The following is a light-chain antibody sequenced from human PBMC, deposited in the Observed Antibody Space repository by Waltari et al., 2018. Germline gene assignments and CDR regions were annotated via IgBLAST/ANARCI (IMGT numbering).Light chain of an antibody. CDR2: AAS. Sequence: DIQMTQFPSYLSASVGDRVTITCRASQGISHYLAWYQQKPGKVPKLLIYAASTLQSGVPSRFSGSGSGTDFTLTISSLRPEDVATYFCQKYDSAPLFTFGPGTKVDIK. CDR1: QGISHY. V-gene: IGKV1-27*01. CDR3: QKYDSAPLFT. J-gene: IGKJ3*01.